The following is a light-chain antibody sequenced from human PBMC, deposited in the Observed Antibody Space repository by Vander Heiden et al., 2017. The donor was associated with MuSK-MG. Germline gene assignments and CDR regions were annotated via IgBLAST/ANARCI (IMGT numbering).Light chain of an antibody. CDR2: KAS. CDR1: QSISGW. J-gene: IGKJ4*01. V-gene: IGKV1-5*03. CDR3: QQYDTYSALT. Sequence: DIQMTQSPSTLSASVGDRVTITCRASQSISGWLAWYHQKPGKAPKLLIYKASRLESGVPSRFSGSESGTEFTLTISSLQPDDFATYYCQQYDTYSALTFGGGTKVEIK.